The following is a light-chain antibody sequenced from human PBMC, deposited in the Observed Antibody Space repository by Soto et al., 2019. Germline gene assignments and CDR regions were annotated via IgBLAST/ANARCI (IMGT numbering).Light chain of an antibody. CDR1: QSISSY. V-gene: IGKV1-39*01. CDR2: AAS. CDR3: QRSYSTLPT. Sequence: DIQMTQSPSSLSASVGDRVTITCRASQSISSYLNWYQQNPGKAPKLLIYAASSLQSGVPSRFSGSGYGTDFTLPISSLQPEDFATYYCQRSYSTLPTFGQGTKVEIK. J-gene: IGKJ1*01.